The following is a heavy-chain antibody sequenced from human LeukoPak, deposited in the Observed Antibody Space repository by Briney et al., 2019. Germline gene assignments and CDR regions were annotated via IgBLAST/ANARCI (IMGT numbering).Heavy chain of an antibody. V-gene: IGHV3-23*01. J-gene: IGHJ3*02. CDR3: AKDGPGSGVAYDAFDI. CDR2: ISGSGGST. Sequence: PGGSLRLSCAASGFTFSSYAMSWVRQAPGNWLEWVSAISGSGGSTYYADSVKGRFTISRDNSKNTLYLQMNSLRAEDTAVYYCAKDGPGSGVAYDAFDIWGQGTMVTVSS. D-gene: IGHD3-10*01. CDR1: GFTFSSYA.